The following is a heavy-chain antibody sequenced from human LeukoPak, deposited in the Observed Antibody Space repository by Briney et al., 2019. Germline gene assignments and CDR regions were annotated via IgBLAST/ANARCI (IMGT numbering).Heavy chain of an antibody. V-gene: IGHV4-34*01. CDR3: ARDGHIVVVPAALGWFDP. Sequence: SETLSLTCAVYGGSFSGYYWSWIRQPPGKGLEWIGEINHSGSTSYNPSLKSRVTISVDTSKNQFSLKLSSVTAADTAVYYCARDGHIVVVPAALGWFDPWGQGTLVTVSS. J-gene: IGHJ5*02. CDR1: GGSFSGYY. CDR2: INHSGST. D-gene: IGHD2-2*01.